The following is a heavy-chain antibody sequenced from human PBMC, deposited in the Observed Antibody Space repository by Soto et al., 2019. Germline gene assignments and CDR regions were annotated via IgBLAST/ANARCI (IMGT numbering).Heavy chain of an antibody. CDR1: GGSISSGGYY. CDR3: ARSRGYEISVDY. D-gene: IGHD5-12*01. Sequence: SETLSLTCTVSGGSISSGGYYWSWIRQHPGKGLEWIGYIYYSGSTYYNPSLKSRVTISVDTSKNQFSLKLSSVTAADTAVYYCARSRGYEISVDYWGQGTLVTVSS. V-gene: IGHV4-31*03. J-gene: IGHJ4*02. CDR2: IYYSGST.